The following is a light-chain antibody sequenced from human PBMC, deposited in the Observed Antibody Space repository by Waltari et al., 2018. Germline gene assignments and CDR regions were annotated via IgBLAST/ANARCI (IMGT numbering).Light chain of an antibody. Sequence: QAVVTQEPSLTVSPGGTVTLTRGSSTGAVTTAHYPSWFHQKPGQAPRTLIYDTSNKHSWTPARFSGSLLGGKAALTLSGAQPEDEAEYYCLLSYSNARVVFGGGTKLTVL. J-gene: IGLJ2*01. CDR3: LLSYSNARVV. CDR1: TGAVTTAHY. CDR2: DTS. V-gene: IGLV7-46*01.